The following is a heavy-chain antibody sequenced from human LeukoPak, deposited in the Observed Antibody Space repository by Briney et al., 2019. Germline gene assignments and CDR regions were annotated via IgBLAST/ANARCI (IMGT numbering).Heavy chain of an antibody. J-gene: IGHJ4*02. CDR2: IDYSGST. V-gene: IGHV4-59*01. Sequence: SETLSLTCTVSGGSISTYYWSWIRQPPGKGLEWIGDIDYSGSTKYNPSLESRVTISVDTSKNQFSLKLSSATAADTAMYYCARHGYYGGHFDSWGQGSLVTVSS. D-gene: IGHD4-17*01. CDR3: ARHGYYGGHFDS. CDR1: GGSISTYY.